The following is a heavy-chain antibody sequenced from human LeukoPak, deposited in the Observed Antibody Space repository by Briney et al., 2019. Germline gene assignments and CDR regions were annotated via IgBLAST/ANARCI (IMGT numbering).Heavy chain of an antibody. CDR3: ARVDDYGDYDY. V-gene: IGHV3-23*01. D-gene: IGHD4-17*01. CDR1: GLTFNNHA. Sequence: GGSLRLSCAASGLTFNNHAMSWVRLSPGKGLEWVSVISGSGDSTHYAESVKGRFTISRDNSKNTLYLQMNSLRAEDTAVYYCARVDDYGDYDYWGQGTLVTVSS. CDR2: ISGSGDST. J-gene: IGHJ4*02.